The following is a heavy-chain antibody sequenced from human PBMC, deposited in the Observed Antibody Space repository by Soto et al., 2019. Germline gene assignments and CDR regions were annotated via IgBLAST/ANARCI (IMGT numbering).Heavy chain of an antibody. CDR1: GGSISSGGYY. CDR3: AKDLPGWLPSPTSSRY. Sequence: NPSETLSLTCTVSGGSISSGGYYWGWIRQHPGKGLEWIGYIYYSGSTYYNPSLKSRVTISVDTSKNQFSLKLSSVTAADTAVYYCAKDLPGWLPSPTSSRYWGQGTLVTVSS. J-gene: IGHJ4*02. D-gene: IGHD2-15*01. CDR2: IYYSGST. V-gene: IGHV4-31*03.